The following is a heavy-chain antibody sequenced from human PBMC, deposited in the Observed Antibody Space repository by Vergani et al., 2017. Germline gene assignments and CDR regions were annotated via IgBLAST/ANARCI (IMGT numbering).Heavy chain of an antibody. CDR3: ARATPIHDAFDI. J-gene: IGHJ3*02. CDR2: IYYSGST. D-gene: IGHD3-3*01. CDR1: GGSISSYY. V-gene: IGHV4-59*01. Sequence: QVQLQESGPGLVKPSETLSLTCTVSGGSISSYYWTWIRQSPGKGLEWIGYIYYSGSTNYNPSLKSRVTISVDTSKNQFSLKLSSVTAADTAVYYCARATPIHDAFDIWGQGTMVTVSS.